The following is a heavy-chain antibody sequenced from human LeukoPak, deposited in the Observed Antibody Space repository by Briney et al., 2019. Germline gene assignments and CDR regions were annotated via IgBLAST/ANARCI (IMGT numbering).Heavy chain of an antibody. V-gene: IGHV3-11*04. CDR2: IGSSGSTV. J-gene: IGHJ3*02. CDR1: GFTFSDYY. Sequence: GGSLRLSCAASGFTFSDYYMSWVRQAPGKGLEWVSYIGSSGSTVYYADSVKGRFTISRDNAKNSLYMQMESLRDEDTAIYYCARDTLEYSNSPDALDIWGQGTMVTVSS. CDR3: ARDTLEYSNSPDALDI. D-gene: IGHD4-23*01.